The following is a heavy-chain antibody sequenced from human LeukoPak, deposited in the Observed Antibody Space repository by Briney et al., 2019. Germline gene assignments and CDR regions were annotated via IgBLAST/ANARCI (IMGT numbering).Heavy chain of an antibody. V-gene: IGHV3-23*01. J-gene: IGHJ4*02. CDR2: ISGSGGST. D-gene: IGHD4-17*01. Sequence: PGGSLRLSCADSGFTLGNYAISWVRQAPGKGLEWVSTISGSGGSTYYADSVTGRFTISRDNSKNTLYVQMNSLRAEDTAVHYCVKGDYAEPAALSVASRWGEGTLVTVSP. CDR3: VKGDYAEPAALSVASR. CDR1: GFTLGNYA.